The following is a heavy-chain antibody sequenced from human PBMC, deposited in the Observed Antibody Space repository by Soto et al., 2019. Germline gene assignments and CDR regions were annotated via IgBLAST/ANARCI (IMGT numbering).Heavy chain of an antibody. J-gene: IGHJ4*02. Sequence: SETLSLTCTVSGGSITSSSYYWGWIRQPPGKGLEWIGGIYYSGRSYYNPSLKSRVTMSVDTSKSQFSLTLNSVTAADAAVYYCARQRTTVVTQAYFDHWGQGTLVTVSS. V-gene: IGHV4-39*01. CDR2: IYYSGRS. CDR3: ARQRTTVVTQAYFDH. CDR1: GGSITSSSYY. D-gene: IGHD4-17*01.